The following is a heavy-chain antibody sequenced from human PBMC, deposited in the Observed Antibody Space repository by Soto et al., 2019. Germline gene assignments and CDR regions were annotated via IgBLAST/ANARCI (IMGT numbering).Heavy chain of an antibody. D-gene: IGHD3-9*01. CDR3: AKDPRPGVSTYYDILRPSGYFDY. V-gene: IGHV3-23*01. Sequence: PGGSLRLSCAASGFTFSSYAMSWVRQAPGKGLEWVSAISGSGGSTYYADSVKGRFAISRDNSKNTLYLQMNSLRAEDTAVYYCAKDPRPGVSTYYDILRPSGYFDYWGQGTLVTVSS. J-gene: IGHJ4*02. CDR2: ISGSGGST. CDR1: GFTFSSYA.